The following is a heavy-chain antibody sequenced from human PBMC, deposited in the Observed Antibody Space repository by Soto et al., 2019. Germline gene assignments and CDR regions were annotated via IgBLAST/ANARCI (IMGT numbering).Heavy chain of an antibody. V-gene: IGHV2-5*02. D-gene: IGHD2-8*02. J-gene: IGHJ4*02. Sequence: QITWKESGPPLVKPTQTLTLTCSFSGFSLTTSGVGVGWVRQSPEKALEWLALIFWDDDKRYSPSLRSRLTIAKDTSKNQVVLTLTNVEPVDTATYYCARILTATGGHFDSWGQGALVTVSS. CDR1: GFSLTTSGVG. CDR3: ARILTATGGHFDS. CDR2: IFWDDDK.